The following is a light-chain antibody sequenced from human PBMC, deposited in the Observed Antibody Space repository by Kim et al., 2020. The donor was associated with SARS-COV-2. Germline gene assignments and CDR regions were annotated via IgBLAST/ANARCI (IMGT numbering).Light chain of an antibody. CDR2: DAS. V-gene: IGKV3-11*01. J-gene: IGKJ4*01. CDR1: RSVRTY. Sequence: EIVLTQSPATLSLSPGERATLSCRASRSVRTYLAWYQQKPGQAPRLLISDASNRATGIPARFSGSGSETDFTLTISSLEPEDFAVYYCQQRTYWPLTFGRGTKVDIK. CDR3: QQRTYWPLT.